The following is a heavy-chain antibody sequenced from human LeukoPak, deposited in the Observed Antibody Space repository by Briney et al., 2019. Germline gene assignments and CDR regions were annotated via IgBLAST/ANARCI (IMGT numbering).Heavy chain of an antibody. CDR2: IIPIFGTA. J-gene: IGHJ4*02. CDR3: ASRVGAAPTYYFDY. Sequence: WASVKVSCTASGGTFSSYAISWVRQAPGQGLEWMGGIIPIFGTANYAQKFQGRVTITADESTSTAYMELSSLRSEDTAVYYCASRVGAAPTYYFDYWGQGTLVTVSS. CDR1: GGTFSSYA. V-gene: IGHV1-69*13. D-gene: IGHD1-26*01.